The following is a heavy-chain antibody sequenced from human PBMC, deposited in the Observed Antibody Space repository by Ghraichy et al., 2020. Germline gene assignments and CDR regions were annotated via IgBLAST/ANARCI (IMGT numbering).Heavy chain of an antibody. V-gene: IGHV4-34*01. CDR1: GGSFSGYY. J-gene: IGHJ4*02. Sequence: SETLSPTCAVYGGSFSGYYWSWIRQPPGKGLEWIGEINHSGSTNYNPSLKSRVTISVDTSKNQFSLKLSSVTAADTTVYYCARGSEDTAILHWGQGTLVTVSS. D-gene: IGHD5-18*01. CDR2: INHSGST. CDR3: ARGSEDTAILH.